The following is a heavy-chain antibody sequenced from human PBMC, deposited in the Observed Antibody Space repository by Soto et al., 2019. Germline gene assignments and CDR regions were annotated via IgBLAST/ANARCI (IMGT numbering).Heavy chain of an antibody. CDR2: IYSGGST. V-gene: IGHV3-53*04. CDR3: ARDPCYDSSGYLASHGMDV. Sequence: EVQLVESGGGLVQPGGSLRLSCAASGFTVSSNYMSWVRQAPGKGLEWVSVIYSGGSTYYADSVKGRFTISRHNSKNTVYLQMNSLRAEDTAVYYCARDPCYDSSGYLASHGMDVWGQGTTVTVSS. CDR1: GFTVSSNY. J-gene: IGHJ6*02. D-gene: IGHD3-22*01.